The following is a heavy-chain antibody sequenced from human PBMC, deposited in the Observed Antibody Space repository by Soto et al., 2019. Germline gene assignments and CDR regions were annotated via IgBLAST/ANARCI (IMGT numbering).Heavy chain of an antibody. CDR2: IIPIFGTA. D-gene: IGHD6-6*01. J-gene: IGHJ6*02. CDR1: GGTFSSYA. Sequence: AVKVSCKAAGGTFSSYAISWVRQAPGQGLDWMGGIIPIFGTANYAQKFQGRVTITADESTSTAYMELSSLRSEDTAVYYCARGPLEADRLRYYYYGMDVWGQGTTVTVSS. CDR3: ARGPLEADRLRYYYYGMDV. V-gene: IGHV1-69*13.